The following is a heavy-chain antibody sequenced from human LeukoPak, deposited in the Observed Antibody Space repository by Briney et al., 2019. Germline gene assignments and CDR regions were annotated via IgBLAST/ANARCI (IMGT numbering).Heavy chain of an antibody. D-gene: IGHD3-3*01. Sequence: ASVKVSCKASGYTFSGYYMQWVRQAPGQALEWMGWITPDSGGTDYAEKFQGRVTMTRDTSISKVYLQLTGLISDDTAVYFCARGFRTGDMTIFAYWGQGTLVTVSS. CDR3: ARGFRTGDMTIFAY. CDR2: ITPDSGGT. J-gene: IGHJ4*02. V-gene: IGHV1-2*02. CDR1: GYTFSGYY.